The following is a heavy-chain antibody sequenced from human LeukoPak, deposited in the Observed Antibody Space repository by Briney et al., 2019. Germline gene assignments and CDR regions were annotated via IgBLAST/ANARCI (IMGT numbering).Heavy chain of an antibody. V-gene: IGHV1-24*01. CDR2: FDPEDGET. CDR3: AKSFMVRGSDNWFDP. J-gene: IGHJ5*02. CDR1: GYTLTELS. D-gene: IGHD3-10*01. Sequence: ASVKVSCKVSGYTLTELSMHWVRQAPGKGLEWMGGFDPEDGETIYAQKFQGRVTMTEDTSTDTAYMELSSLRSEDTAVYYCAKSFMVRGSDNWFDPWGQGTLVTVSS.